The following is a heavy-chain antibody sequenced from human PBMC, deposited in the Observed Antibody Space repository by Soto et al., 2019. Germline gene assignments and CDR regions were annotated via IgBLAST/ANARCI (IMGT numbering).Heavy chain of an antibody. CDR3: ARDLSGYYYGMDV. CDR2: INHSGST. CDR1: GGSFSGYF. Sequence: LSLTCAVYGGSFSGYFWNWVRQPPGKGLEWIGEINHSGSTKYNPSLKSRVTLSVDTSKNQFSLRVFPVTAADTAVYYCARDLSGYYYGMDVWGQGTTVTVSS. V-gene: IGHV4-34*01. J-gene: IGHJ6*02.